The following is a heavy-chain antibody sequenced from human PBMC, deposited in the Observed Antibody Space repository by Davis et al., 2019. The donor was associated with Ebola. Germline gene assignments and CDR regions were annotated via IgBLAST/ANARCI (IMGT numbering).Heavy chain of an antibody. V-gene: IGHV3-7*03. J-gene: IGHJ6*04. CDR2: IKQDGSEK. Sequence: GESLKISCAASGFTFSSYWMSRVRQAPGKGLEWVANIKQDGSEKYYVDSVKGRFTISRDNAKNSLYLQMNSLRAEDTAVYYCAVAVADYGMDVWGKGPTVTVSS. CDR3: AVAVADYGMDV. D-gene: IGHD4-23*01. CDR1: GFTFSSYW.